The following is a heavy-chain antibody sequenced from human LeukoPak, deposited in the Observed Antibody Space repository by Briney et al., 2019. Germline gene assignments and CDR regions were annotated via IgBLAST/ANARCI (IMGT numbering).Heavy chain of an antibody. D-gene: IGHD3-16*01. V-gene: IGHV3-7*04. CDR1: KFTFSNYF. J-gene: IGHJ4*02. CDR2: MSQLGNEK. CDR3: ARGTYYYEF. Sequence: PGGALRLPCAASKFTFSNYFMSRFSHATGKGLEWVAYMSQLGNEKKYLRSVKGRFTISRDNAKNSLYLQMNSLRAEDTAVYYCARGTYYYEFWGQGTLVTVSS.